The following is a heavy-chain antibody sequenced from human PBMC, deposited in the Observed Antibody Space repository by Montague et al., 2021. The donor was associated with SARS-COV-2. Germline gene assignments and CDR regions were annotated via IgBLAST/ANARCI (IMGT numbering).Heavy chain of an antibody. CDR2: IYYSGST. CDR1: GGSISSYY. CDR3: ARDSRTDFDWLFPDSGSYYDYRDV. V-gene: IGHV4-59*01. D-gene: IGHD3-9*01. Sequence: SETLSLTCTVSGGSISSYYWSWIRQPPGKGLEWLGNIYYSGSTNYNPSLKSRVTISVDTSQNQFSLKLSSVTAADTAVYYCARDSRTDFDWLFPDSGSYYDYRDVWGKGTTVTVSS. J-gene: IGHJ6*03.